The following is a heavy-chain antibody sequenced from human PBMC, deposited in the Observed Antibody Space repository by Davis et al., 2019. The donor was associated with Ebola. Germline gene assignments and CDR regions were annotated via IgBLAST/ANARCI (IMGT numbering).Heavy chain of an antibody. CDR1: GGSFSGYY. V-gene: IGHV4-34*01. Sequence: MPSETLSLTCAVYGGSFSGYYWSWIRQPPGKGLEWIGEINHSGSTNYNPSLKSRVTISVDTSKNQFSLKLSSVTAADTAVYYCARLASIAARVYYYYGMDVWGQGTTVTVSS. CDR2: INHSGST. J-gene: IGHJ6*02. D-gene: IGHD6-6*01. CDR3: ARLASIAARVYYYYGMDV.